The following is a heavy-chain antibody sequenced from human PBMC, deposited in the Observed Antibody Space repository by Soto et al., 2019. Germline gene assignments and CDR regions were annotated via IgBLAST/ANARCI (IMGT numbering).Heavy chain of an antibody. CDR2: IYYKGST. V-gene: IGHV4-39*01. Sequence: SETLSLTCRFSGCSISSSSYYWGWIRKPPGKGLEWIASIYYKGSTYYNPSLKSRVTISVDTSKNQFSLKLSSVTAADTAVYYCARHVFSKGAFDIWGQGTMVTV. D-gene: IGHD2-2*01. CDR1: GCSISSSSYY. CDR3: ARHVFSKGAFDI. J-gene: IGHJ3*02.